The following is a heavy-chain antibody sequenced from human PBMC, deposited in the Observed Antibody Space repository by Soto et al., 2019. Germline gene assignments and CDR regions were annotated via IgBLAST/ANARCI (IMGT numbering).Heavy chain of an antibody. CDR3: AKMERLFDY. Sequence: QLQLVESGGGVVQPGRSLRLSCAASGFTFSDYGMHWVRQAPGTGLEWVAVISYDGSEKYYADSVKGRFTISRDNSKNKLYLKMNRLRAEDTAVYYCAKMERLFDYWGQGTLVTVSS. CDR2: ISYDGSEK. CDR1: GFTFSDYG. J-gene: IGHJ4*02. D-gene: IGHD3-3*01. V-gene: IGHV3-30*18.